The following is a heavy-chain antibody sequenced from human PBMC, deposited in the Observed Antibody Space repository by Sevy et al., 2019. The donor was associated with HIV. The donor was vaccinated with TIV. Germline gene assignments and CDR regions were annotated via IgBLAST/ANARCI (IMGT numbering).Heavy chain of an antibody. Sequence: GGSLRLSCATSGFSFSTYSMNWVRQAPGKGLEWVASITSGSRYIYYADSVKGRFTISRDNVQNSLYLQLNSLRAEETAVYYCARGPKALCSGGSCYTRWFDPWGQGTLVTVSS. CDR3: ARGPKALCSGGSCYTRWFDP. CDR2: ITSGSRYI. CDR1: GFSFSTYS. D-gene: IGHD2-15*01. J-gene: IGHJ5*02. V-gene: IGHV3-21*01.